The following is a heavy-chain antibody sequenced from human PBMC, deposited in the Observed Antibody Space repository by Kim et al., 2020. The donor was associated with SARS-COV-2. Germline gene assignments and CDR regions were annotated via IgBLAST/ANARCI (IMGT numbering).Heavy chain of an antibody. D-gene: IGHD3-10*01. CDR2: IYPGDSDT. Sequence: GESLKISCKGSGYSFTSYWIGWVRQMPGKGLEWMGIIYPGDSDTRYSPSFQGQVTISADKSISTAYLQWSSLKASDTAMYYCALQQQDYSSGSYYWAFDIWGQGTMVTVSS. CDR3: ALQQQDYSSGSYYWAFDI. V-gene: IGHV5-51*01. J-gene: IGHJ3*02. CDR1: GYSFTSYW.